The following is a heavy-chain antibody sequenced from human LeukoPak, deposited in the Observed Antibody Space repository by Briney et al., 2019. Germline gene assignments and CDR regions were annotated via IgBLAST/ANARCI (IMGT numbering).Heavy chain of an antibody. J-gene: IGHJ4*02. Sequence: GGSLRLSCAGSGFTFNTYTMNWVRQAPGKGLEWISSIGRTSVDKYYAASVRGRFTISRDNSKNSLYVEMSSLRAEDTAVYYCVGGDSRELWGQGTLVTVSS. D-gene: IGHD3-22*01. CDR3: VGGDSREL. V-gene: IGHV3-21*01. CDR2: IGRTSVDK. CDR1: GFTFNTYT.